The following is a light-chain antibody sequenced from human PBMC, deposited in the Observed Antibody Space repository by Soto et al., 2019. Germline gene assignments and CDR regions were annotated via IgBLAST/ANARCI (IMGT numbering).Light chain of an antibody. CDR2: RNH. V-gene: IGLV1-47*01. Sequence: QSVVTQPPSASGTPGQRVTLTCSGSSSNIEVNYVYWYQQVPGTAPRLLIYRNHQRPSGVPDRFSGSKSGASASLTISALRSEDEGDYYCTVWDDSLRGRLFGGGTKVTV. CDR1: SSNIEVNY. CDR3: TVWDDSLRGRL. J-gene: IGLJ2*01.